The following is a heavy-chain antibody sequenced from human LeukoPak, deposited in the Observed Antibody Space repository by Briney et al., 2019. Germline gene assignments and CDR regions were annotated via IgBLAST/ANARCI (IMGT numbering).Heavy chain of an antibody. CDR3: ARGRSIAVAGNWFDP. V-gene: IGHV1-2*02. CDR2: FNPNSGGT. J-gene: IGHJ5*02. CDR1: GYTFTGYY. Sequence: ASVKVSCKASGYTFTGYYMHWVRQAPGQGLEWMGWFNPNSGGTNYRQKFQGRVTMTRDTSISTAYMELSRLRSDDTAVYYCARGRSIAVAGNWFDPWGQGTLVTVSS. D-gene: IGHD6-19*01.